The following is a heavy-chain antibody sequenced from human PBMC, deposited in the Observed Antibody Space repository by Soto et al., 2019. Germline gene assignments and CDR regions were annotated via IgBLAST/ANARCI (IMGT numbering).Heavy chain of an antibody. D-gene: IGHD3-9*01. CDR3: ARTDYDMLTGYQCVYYYCGMDV. V-gene: IGHV1-69*02. CDR2: IIPILGIA. CDR1: GGTFSSYT. J-gene: IGHJ6*02. Sequence: QVQLVQSGAEVKKPGSSVKVSCKASGGTFSSYTISCVRQAPGQGLEWMGSIIPILGIANYAQKFQGRVTITAAKSTRTAYMELISLRSEDTAVYYCARTDYDMLTGYQCVYYYCGMDVWGQGTTVTVSS.